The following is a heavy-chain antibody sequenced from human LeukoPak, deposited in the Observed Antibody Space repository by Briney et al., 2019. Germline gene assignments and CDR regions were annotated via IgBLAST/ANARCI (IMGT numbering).Heavy chain of an antibody. CDR2: INPNSGGT. J-gene: IGHJ5*02. CDR3: ARDNSVGDIAWWFDP. CDR1: GYTFTGYY. Sequence: ASVKVSCKASGYTFTGYYMHRVRQAPGQGLEWMGWINPNSGGTNYAQKFQGRVTMTRDMSTTTDYMELSSLRSEDTAVYYCARDNSVGDIAWWFDPWGQGTLVTVSS. V-gene: IGHV1-2*02. D-gene: IGHD3-16*02.